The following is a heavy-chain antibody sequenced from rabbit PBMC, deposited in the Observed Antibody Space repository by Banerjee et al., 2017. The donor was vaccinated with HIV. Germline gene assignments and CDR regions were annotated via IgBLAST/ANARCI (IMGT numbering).Heavy chain of an antibody. CDR2: IDTGSSGST. CDR3: ARDMLVAFGIFNL. J-gene: IGHJ4*01. CDR1: GFSFSSSYY. V-gene: IGHV1S45*01. Sequence: QEQLEESGGDLVKPEGSLTLTCTASGFSFSSSYYMCWVRQAPGKGLEWIACIDTGSSGSTYYASWAKGRFTISKTSSTTVTLQMTSLTAADTATYFCARDMLVAFGIFNLWGPGTLVTVS. D-gene: IGHD4-2*01.